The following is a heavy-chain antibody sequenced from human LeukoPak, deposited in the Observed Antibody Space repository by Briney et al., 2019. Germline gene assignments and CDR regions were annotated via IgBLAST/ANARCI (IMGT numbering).Heavy chain of an antibody. CDR2: IYPGDSDT. V-gene: IGHV5-51*01. J-gene: IGHJ6*03. D-gene: IGHD4-23*01. Sequence: GESLKISCKGSGYSFTSYWIGWVRQMPGKGLEWMGIIYPGDSDTRYSPSFQGQVTISADKSISTAYLQWSSLKASDTAMYYCARVKLAENYYYYYMDVWGKGTTVTVSS. CDR1: GYSFTSYW. CDR3: ARVKLAENYYYYYMDV.